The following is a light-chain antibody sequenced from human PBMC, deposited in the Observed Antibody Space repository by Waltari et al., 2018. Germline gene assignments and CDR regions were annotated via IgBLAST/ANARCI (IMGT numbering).Light chain of an antibody. CDR1: SGHSSNI. Sequence: QLVVTQSPSASASLGASVKLTCTLSSGHSSNIIAWLQQQPEKGPRYLMKVKRDGSHSRGEGIPDRFSGSSSGAERYLTISSLQAEDEADYYCQTGGHGTWVFGGGTKLTVL. CDR3: QTGGHGTWV. J-gene: IGLJ3*02. V-gene: IGLV4-69*01. CDR2: VKRDGSH.